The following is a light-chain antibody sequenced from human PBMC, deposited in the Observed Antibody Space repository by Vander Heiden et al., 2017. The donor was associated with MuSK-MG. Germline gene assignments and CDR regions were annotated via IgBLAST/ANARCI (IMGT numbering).Light chain of an antibody. V-gene: IGKV3-11*01. CDR2: DAS. Sequence: EIVLTQSPATPSLSPGERATLSCRASQSVSSYLAWYQQKPGQAPRLLIYDASNRATGIPARFSGSGSGTDFTLTISSLEPEDFAVYYCQQRGNWPPTWTFGQGTKVEIK. CDR1: QSVSSY. CDR3: QQRGNWPPTWT. J-gene: IGKJ1*01.